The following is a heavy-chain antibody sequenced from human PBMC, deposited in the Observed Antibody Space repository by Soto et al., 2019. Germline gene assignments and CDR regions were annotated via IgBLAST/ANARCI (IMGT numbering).Heavy chain of an antibody. CDR1: GGSISSYY. J-gene: IGHJ6*02. CDR2: IYYSVST. CDR3: AGGDYDRNDGGYYYYGMDV. Sequence: SETLSLTCTVSGGSISSYYWSWIRQPPGKGLEWIGYIYYSVSTNYNPSLKSRVTISVDTSKNQFSLKLSSVTAADTAVYYCAGGDYDRNDGGYYYYGMDVWGQGTTVTVSS. D-gene: IGHD3-22*01. V-gene: IGHV4-59*01.